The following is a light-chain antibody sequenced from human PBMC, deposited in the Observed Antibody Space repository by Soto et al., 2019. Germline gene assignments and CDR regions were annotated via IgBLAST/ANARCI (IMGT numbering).Light chain of an antibody. J-gene: IGKJ1*01. CDR3: QQYGDSPWT. Sequence: EIVLTQSPGTLSLSPGEKGTLSCRASQSVISDYLAWYQQKPGQAPRLLISRAASRAPGIPDRFSGSGSGTGFTLSISKLEPEDSALYYCQQYGDSPWTFGLGTKVDIK. CDR2: RAA. CDR1: QSVISDY. V-gene: IGKV3-20*01.